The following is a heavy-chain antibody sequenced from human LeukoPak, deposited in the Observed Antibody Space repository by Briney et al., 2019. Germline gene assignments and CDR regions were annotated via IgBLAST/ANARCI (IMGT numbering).Heavy chain of an antibody. J-gene: IGHJ4*02. V-gene: IGHV1-2*06. CDR3: ARGSGYGDSPGLH. D-gene: IGHD4-17*01. CDR2: INPNSGDT. Sequence: ASVKVSCKASGYTFTSYGISWVRQAPGQGLEWMGRINPNSGDTNYAQEFQGRVTMTRDTSISTAYMELNRLTSDDTAVYYCARGSGYGDSPGLHWGQGTLVTVSS. CDR1: GYTFTSYG.